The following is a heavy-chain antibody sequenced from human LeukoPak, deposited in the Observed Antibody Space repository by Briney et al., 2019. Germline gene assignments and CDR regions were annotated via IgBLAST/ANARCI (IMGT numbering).Heavy chain of an antibody. D-gene: IGHD6-6*01. CDR3: ARHSRAYSSPCGTFEY. Sequence: RTSETLSLTCTVSGASISSYYWSWIRQPPGKGLEWFGYIYYTGSTKYNPSLESRVTISVDTSKNQLYLKLSSVTAADTAVYYCARHSRAYSSPCGTFEYSGQGTLVTVSS. CDR1: GASISSYY. J-gene: IGHJ4*02. CDR2: IYYTGST. V-gene: IGHV4-59*08.